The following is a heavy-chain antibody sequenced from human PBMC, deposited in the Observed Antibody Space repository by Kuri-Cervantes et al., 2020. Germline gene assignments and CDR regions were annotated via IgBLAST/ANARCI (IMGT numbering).Heavy chain of an antibody. Sequence: GGSLRLSCAASGFTVSSNYMSWVRQAPGKGLEWVSVIYSGGSTYYADSVKGRFTISRDNSKNTLYLQMNSLRAEDTAVYYCARVKSLAAGFDYWGQGTLVTVSS. V-gene: IGHV3-66*01. CDR3: ARVKSLAAGFDY. D-gene: IGHD6-13*01. CDR1: GFTVSSNY. J-gene: IGHJ4*02. CDR2: IYSGGST.